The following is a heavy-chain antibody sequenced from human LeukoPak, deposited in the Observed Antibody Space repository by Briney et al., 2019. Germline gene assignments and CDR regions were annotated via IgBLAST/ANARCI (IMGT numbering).Heavy chain of an antibody. CDR1: GFTFSNYP. J-gene: IGHJ5*02. CDR3: ARTQQWLATGGWYWFDT. Sequence: SGGSLRLSCAASGFTFSNYPIHWVRQAPGKGLEFVSSIHSNGISIYYGNSVKGRFTVSRDNSKNTVYLQMDSLREEDMAVYYCARTQQWLATGGWYWFDTWGQGTLVTVSS. V-gene: IGHV3-64*01. D-gene: IGHD6-19*01. CDR2: IHSNGISI.